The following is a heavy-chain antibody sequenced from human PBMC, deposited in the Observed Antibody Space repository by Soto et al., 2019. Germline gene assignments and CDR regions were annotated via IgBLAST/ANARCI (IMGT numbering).Heavy chain of an antibody. V-gene: IGHV1-18*01. CDR3: ARDAPPYYDSSGDFEY. J-gene: IGHJ4*02. CDR2: ISAYNGNT. D-gene: IGHD3-22*01. Sequence: ASVKVSCKASGYTFTSYGISWVRQAPGQGLEWMGWISAYNGNTNYAQKLQGRVTMTTDTSTSTAYMELRSLRSDDTAVYYCARDAPPYYDSSGDFEYWGQGTLVTVSS. CDR1: GYTFTSYG.